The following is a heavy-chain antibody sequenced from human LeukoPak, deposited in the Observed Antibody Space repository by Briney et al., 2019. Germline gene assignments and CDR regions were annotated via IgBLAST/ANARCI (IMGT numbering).Heavy chain of an antibody. V-gene: IGHV6-1*01. CDR1: GARVSSNSAT. Sequence: SQTLSLTCAISGARVSSNSATWNWIRKSPSRGFEWLGRTYYRSKYYNEYAVSVKSRITINPDTSKNQFYLQLNSVTPEDTAVYYCARGYERRFDPWGQGTLVTVSS. J-gene: IGHJ5*02. CDR2: TYYRSKYYN. D-gene: IGHD1-1*01. CDR3: ARGYERRFDP.